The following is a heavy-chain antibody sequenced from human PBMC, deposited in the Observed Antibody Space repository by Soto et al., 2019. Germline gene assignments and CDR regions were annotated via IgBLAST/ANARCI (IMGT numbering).Heavy chain of an antibody. CDR2: INHSGST. CDR3: ARGSLYYDYIWGSYRFVGYFDY. CDR1: GGSFSGYY. V-gene: IGHV4-34*01. D-gene: IGHD3-16*02. Sequence: SSETLSLTCAVGGGSFSGYYWSWIRQPPGKGLEWIGEINHSGSTNYNPSLKSRVTISVDTSKNQFSLKLSSVTAADTAVYYCARGSLYYDYIWGSYRFVGYFDYWGQGTLVTVSS. J-gene: IGHJ4*02.